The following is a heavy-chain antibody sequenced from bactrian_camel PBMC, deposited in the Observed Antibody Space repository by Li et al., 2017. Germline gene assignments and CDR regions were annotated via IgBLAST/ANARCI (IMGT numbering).Heavy chain of an antibody. Sequence: HVQLVESGGGLVQPGGSLRLSCAASGFTASRRCMAWFRQVPGKEREAVAGIWVSAGSTYYSDSVKGRFTVSRDNAKKTVYLQMTSLKPEDTAMYSCAVDGWGASCGLGPGWYRVGQGTQVTVS. CDR2: IWVSAGST. J-gene: IGHJ4*01. V-gene: IGHV3-3*01. D-gene: IGHD5*01. CDR1: GFTASRRC.